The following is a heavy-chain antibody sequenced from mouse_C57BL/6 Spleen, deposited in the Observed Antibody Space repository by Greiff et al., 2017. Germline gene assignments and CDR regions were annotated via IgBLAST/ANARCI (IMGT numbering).Heavy chain of an antibody. CDR3: ARIVPHYYCSSYVDY. J-gene: IGHJ2*01. D-gene: IGHD1-1*01. CDR1: GFSLSTFGMG. Sequence: QVTLKVCGPGILQPSQTLSLTCSFSGFSLSTFGMGVGWIRQPSGKGLEWLAHIWWDDDKYYNQALKSRLTISKDTSKNQVFLKIANVDTADTATDYCARIVPHYYCSSYVDYWGQGTTLTVSS. V-gene: IGHV8-8*01. CDR2: IWWDDDK.